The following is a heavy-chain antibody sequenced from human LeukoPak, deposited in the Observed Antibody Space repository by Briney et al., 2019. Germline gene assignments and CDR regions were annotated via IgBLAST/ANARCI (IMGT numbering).Heavy chain of an antibody. V-gene: IGHV3-23*01. D-gene: IGHD5-12*01. CDR2: VSASGSST. J-gene: IGHJ4*02. CDR1: GFTFSSYA. CDR3: ARVEGNIVTTTEGYFDY. Sequence: GGSLRLSCAASGFTFSSYAMSWVRQTPGKGLEWVSVVSASGSSTYDADSVKGRFTISRDNSENTLYLQMNSLRAEDTAVYYCARVEGNIVTTTEGYFDYWGQGTLVTVSS.